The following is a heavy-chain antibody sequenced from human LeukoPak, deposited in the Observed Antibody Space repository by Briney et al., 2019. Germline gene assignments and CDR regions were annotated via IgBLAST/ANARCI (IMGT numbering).Heavy chain of an antibody. Sequence: PGGSLRLSCAASGFTFSSYAMSWVRQAPGKGLEWVSAISGSGGSTYYADSVKGRFTISRDNSKNTLYLQMNSLRPEDTAVYYCARDPLAGSEYGGIFDYWGQGTPVTVSS. V-gene: IGHV3-23*01. CDR2: ISGSGGST. CDR1: GFTFSSYA. D-gene: IGHD4-23*01. CDR3: ARDPLAGSEYGGIFDY. J-gene: IGHJ4*02.